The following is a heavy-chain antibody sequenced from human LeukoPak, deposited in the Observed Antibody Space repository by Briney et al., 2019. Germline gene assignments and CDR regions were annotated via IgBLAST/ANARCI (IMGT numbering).Heavy chain of an antibody. Sequence: SGTLSLTCTVSGGSISSSHWWSWVRQPPGKGLEWIGEIYHTGSTNYNPSLRSRITISEDKSKNQFSLNLSSVTAADTALYSCARSGYGDYADAFDIWGQGTMVTVSS. V-gene: IGHV4-4*02. J-gene: IGHJ3*02. CDR3: ARSGYGDYADAFDI. CDR2: IYHTGST. CDR1: GGSISSSHW. D-gene: IGHD4-17*01.